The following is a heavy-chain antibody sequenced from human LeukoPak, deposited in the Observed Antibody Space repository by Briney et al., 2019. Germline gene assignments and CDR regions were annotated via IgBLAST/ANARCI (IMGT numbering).Heavy chain of an antibody. J-gene: IGHJ4*02. CDR3: ARALVPNPLDY. Sequence: GASVKVSCKASGYTFTSYGISWVRQAPGQGLKWMGWISAYNGNTNYAQKLQGRVTMTTDTSTSTAYMELRSLGSDDTAVYYCARALVPNPLDYWGQGTLVTVSS. D-gene: IGHD6-13*01. V-gene: IGHV1-18*01. CDR2: ISAYNGNT. CDR1: GYTFTSYG.